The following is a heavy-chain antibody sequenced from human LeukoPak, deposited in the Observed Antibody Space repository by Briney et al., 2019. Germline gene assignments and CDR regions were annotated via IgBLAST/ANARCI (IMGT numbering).Heavy chain of an antibody. V-gene: IGHV1-18*01. D-gene: IGHD3-10*01. CDR2: ISAYNGNT. Sequence: ASVKVSCKASGYTFTSYGISWVRQAPGQGLEWMGWISAYNGNTNYAQKLQGRVTMTTDTSTSTAYMELRSLRSDDTAVYYCARGRFRSMVRGVIGNHAFDIWGQETMVTVSS. J-gene: IGHJ3*02. CDR1: GYTFTSYG. CDR3: ARGRFRSMVRGVIGNHAFDI.